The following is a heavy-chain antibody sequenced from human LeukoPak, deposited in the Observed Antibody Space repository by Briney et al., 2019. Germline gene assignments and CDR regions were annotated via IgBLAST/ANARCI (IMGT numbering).Heavy chain of an antibody. Sequence: PSETLSLTCTVSGGSISSDYWSWIRQPPGKGLEWIGYIYYRGSTNYNPSLKSRVTISVDTSKNQFSLKLSSVTAADTAVYYCARGSGSYFFDYWGQGTLVTVSS. J-gene: IGHJ4*02. CDR1: GGSISSDY. CDR3: ARGSGSYFFDY. V-gene: IGHV4-59*01. D-gene: IGHD3-10*01. CDR2: IYYRGST.